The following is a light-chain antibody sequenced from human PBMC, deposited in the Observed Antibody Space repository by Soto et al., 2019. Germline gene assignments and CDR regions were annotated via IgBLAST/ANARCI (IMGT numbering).Light chain of an antibody. J-gene: IGKJ1*01. CDR1: QSVLYSSNNKNY. Sequence: DIVMTQSPDSLAVSLGERATINCKSSQSVLYSSNNKNYLAWYQQKPGQPPKLLIYWASTRESGVPDRFSGSGSGTDFTLTISNLQDEDVAVYYCQQYYSTRTFGQGTKVEIK. CDR2: WAS. CDR3: QQYYSTRT. V-gene: IGKV4-1*01.